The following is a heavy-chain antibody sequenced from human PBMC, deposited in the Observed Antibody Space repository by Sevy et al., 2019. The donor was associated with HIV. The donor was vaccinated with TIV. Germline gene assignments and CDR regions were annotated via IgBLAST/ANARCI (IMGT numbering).Heavy chain of an antibody. CDR2: ISSSSSTI. J-gene: IGHJ4*02. CDR3: ARERGVRERTPSGRYYDY. V-gene: IGHV3-48*02. CDR1: GFTFSSYS. Sequence: GGSLRLSCAASGFTFSSYSMNWVRQAPGKGLEWVSYISSSSSTIYYADSVKGRFTISRDNAKNSLYLQMNSLRDEATAVYFCARERGVRERTPSGRYYDYWGQGTLVTVSS. D-gene: IGHD1-26*01.